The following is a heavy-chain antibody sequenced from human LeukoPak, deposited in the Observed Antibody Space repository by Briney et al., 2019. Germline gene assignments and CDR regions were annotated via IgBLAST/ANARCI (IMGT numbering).Heavy chain of an antibody. J-gene: IGHJ3*02. Sequence: PSETLSLTCTVSGGSISSSSYYWGWIRQPPGKGLEWIGSIYYSGSTYYNPSLKSRVTISVDTSKNQLSLKLSSVTAADTAVYYCATYIMVRGVPGAFDIWGQGTMVTVSS. V-gene: IGHV4-39*01. CDR1: GGSISSSSYY. D-gene: IGHD3-10*01. CDR3: ATYIMVRGVPGAFDI. CDR2: IYYSGST.